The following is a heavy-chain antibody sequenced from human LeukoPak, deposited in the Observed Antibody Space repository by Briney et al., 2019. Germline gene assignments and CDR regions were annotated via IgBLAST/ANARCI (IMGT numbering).Heavy chain of an antibody. V-gene: IGHV3-21*01. CDR2: ISGSSSFI. CDR1: GFTFSRYS. CDR3: AILSAQVLLWFGH. J-gene: IGHJ4*02. D-gene: IGHD3-10*01. Sequence: GGSLRLSRAASGFTFSRYSMNWVRQAPGKGLEWVSSISGSSSFIYYADSVKGRFTISRDNAKNSLYLQMNSLRAEDTAVYYCAILSAQVLLWFGHWGQGTLVTVSS.